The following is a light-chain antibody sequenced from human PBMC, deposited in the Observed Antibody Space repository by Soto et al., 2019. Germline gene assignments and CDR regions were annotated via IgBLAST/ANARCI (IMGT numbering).Light chain of an antibody. V-gene: IGKV3-11*01. Sequence: EIVLTQSPATLSLSPGERATLSSRASQSVSSYLAWYQQKPGQAPRLLIYDASNRATGIPARFSGSGSGTDFALTISSLEPEDFAVYYCQQRSNWPPTWTLGPGTKVEIK. CDR3: QQRSNWPPTWT. CDR1: QSVSSY. CDR2: DAS. J-gene: IGKJ1*01.